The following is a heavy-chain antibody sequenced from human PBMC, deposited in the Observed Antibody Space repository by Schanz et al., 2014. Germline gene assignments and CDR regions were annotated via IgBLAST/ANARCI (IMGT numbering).Heavy chain of an antibody. V-gene: IGHV1-69*08. D-gene: IGHD3-22*01. CDR1: GGTFSSYT. CDR2: IISILGIP. Sequence: QVQLVQSEAEVKKPGSSVKVSCTASGGTFSSYTISWIRQAPGQGLEWMGRIISILGIPNYAQKFQGRVSITADTSTNTAYMELSSLTSEDTAVHYCARDIQYHYDTSGPVGAFDIWGQGTVVTVSS. J-gene: IGHJ3*02. CDR3: ARDIQYHYDTSGPVGAFDI.